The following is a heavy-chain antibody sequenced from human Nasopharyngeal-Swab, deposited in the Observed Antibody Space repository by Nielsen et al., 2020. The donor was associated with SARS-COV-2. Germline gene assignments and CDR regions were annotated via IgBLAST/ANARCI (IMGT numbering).Heavy chain of an antibody. Sequence: SVKVSCKASGDTFNKNAISWVRPAPEQGLERMGGIIPIYGTTNRAQKFQGRLTITADDTTNTAYMELSSLRSEDTAVYYCARESLPSYYDDSRGYAGYAFDIWGQGTMVTVSS. CDR2: IIPIYGTT. D-gene: IGHD3-22*01. J-gene: IGHJ3*02. CDR1: GDTFNKNA. V-gene: IGHV1-69*13. CDR3: ARESLPSYYDDSRGYAGYAFDI.